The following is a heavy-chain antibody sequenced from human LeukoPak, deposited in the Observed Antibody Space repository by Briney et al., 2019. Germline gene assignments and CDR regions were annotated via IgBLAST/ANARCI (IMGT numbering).Heavy chain of an antibody. J-gene: IGHJ6*03. V-gene: IGHV3-11*04. CDR1: GVTFSDYY. CDR2: IGTGGSIT. D-gene: IGHD2-2*01. CDR3: ARAPDIVVVPAAASTYYYYYMDV. Sequence: PGGSLRLSCAASGVTFSDYYMSWIRQAPGKGLQWVSYIGTGGSITYYADSVKGRFTISRDNAKNSLYLQMNSLRAEDTAVYYCARAPDIVVVPAAASTYYYYYMDVWGKGTTVTVSS.